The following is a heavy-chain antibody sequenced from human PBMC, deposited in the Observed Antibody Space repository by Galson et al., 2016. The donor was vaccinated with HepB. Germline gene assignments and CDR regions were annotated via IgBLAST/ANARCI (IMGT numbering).Heavy chain of an antibody. D-gene: IGHD1-26*01. CDR2: IYYSGST. V-gene: IGHV4-39*07. CDR1: GGSVSDNIYY. CDR3: ARARVGSTDY. Sequence: SETLSLTCTVSGGSVSDNIYYWGWIRQSPGKGLEWIGPIYYSGSTYYNPSLKSRVIISVDTSKNQFSLKLRSVTAADTAVYYCARARVGSTDYWGQGTLVTVSS. J-gene: IGHJ4*02.